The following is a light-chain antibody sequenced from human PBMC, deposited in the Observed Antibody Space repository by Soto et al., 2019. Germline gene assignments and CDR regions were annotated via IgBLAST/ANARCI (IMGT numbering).Light chain of an antibody. CDR2: WAS. J-gene: IGKJ3*01. Sequence: DIVMTQSPDSLAVSLGERATINCKSSQGVLYSSNNKNYLAWYQRKPGQPPKLLIYWASTRESGVPDRFSGSGSGTDFTLTISSLQAEDVAVYYCQQYYNTPFTFGPGTKVDI. V-gene: IGKV4-1*01. CDR1: QGVLYSSNNKNY. CDR3: QQYYNTPFT.